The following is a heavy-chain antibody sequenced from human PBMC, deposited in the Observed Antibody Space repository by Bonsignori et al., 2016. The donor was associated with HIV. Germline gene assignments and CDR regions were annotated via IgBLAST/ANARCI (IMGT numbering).Heavy chain of an antibody. CDR2: IHTSGTT. V-gene: IGHV4-4*07. D-gene: IGHD2-2*02. Sequence: SETLSLTCSVSGGSMSSYYWSWIRQPAGKGLEWIGRIHTSGTTNYNPSFNSRVSMSVDTSKNQFSVKVSSVTAADTAVYYCAGTYCSSTTCDNYYYYYYMDVWGKGTTVTVSS. CDR3: AGTYCSSTTCDNYYYYYYMDV. J-gene: IGHJ6*03. CDR1: GGSMSSYY.